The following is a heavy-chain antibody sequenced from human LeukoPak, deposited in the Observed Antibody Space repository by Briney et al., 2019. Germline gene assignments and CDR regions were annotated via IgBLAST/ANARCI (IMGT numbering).Heavy chain of an antibody. Sequence: SETLSLTCTVSGGSISSSSYYWGWIRQPPEKGLEWIGSIYYSGSTYYNPSLKSRVTISVDTSKNQFSLKLSSVTAADTAVYYCARREGGVAVADKYYYGMDVWGQGTTVTVSS. V-gene: IGHV4-39*01. J-gene: IGHJ6*02. CDR3: ARREGGVAVADKYYYGMDV. D-gene: IGHD6-19*01. CDR2: IYYSGST. CDR1: GGSISSSSYY.